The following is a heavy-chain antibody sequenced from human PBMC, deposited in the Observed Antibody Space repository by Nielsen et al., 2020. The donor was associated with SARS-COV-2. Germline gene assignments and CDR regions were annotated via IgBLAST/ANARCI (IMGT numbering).Heavy chain of an antibody. CDR3: ATSGYSSGWIF. D-gene: IGHD6-19*01. Sequence: SETLSLTCTVSGGAISSYYWTWIRQPPEKGLEWIAYIYDSGNTNYNPSLKSRVTISVDTSRNQFSLKLTSVTAADTAVYYCATSGYSSGWIFWGQGTLVTVSS. J-gene: IGHJ4*02. V-gene: IGHV4-59*13. CDR1: GGAISSYY. CDR2: IYDSGNT.